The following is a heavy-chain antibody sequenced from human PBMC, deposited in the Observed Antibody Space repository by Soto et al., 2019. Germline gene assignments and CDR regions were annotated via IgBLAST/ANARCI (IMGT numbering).Heavy chain of an antibody. Sequence: SETLSLTCTVSGGSISSGGYYWSWIRQHPGKGLEWIGYIYYSGSTYYNPSLKSRVTISVDTSKNQFSLKLSSVTAADTAVYYCARGSGRGSSSRNYYYGMDVWGQGTTVTVSS. CDR3: ARGSGRGSSSRNYYYGMDV. CDR1: GGSISSGGYY. D-gene: IGHD6-13*01. CDR2: IYYSGST. V-gene: IGHV4-31*02. J-gene: IGHJ6*02.